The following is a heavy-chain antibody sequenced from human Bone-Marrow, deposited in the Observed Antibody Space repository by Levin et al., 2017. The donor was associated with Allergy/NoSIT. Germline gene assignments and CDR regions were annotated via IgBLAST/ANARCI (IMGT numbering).Heavy chain of an antibody. V-gene: IGHV4-59*01. J-gene: IGHJ5*02. CDR2: ISHTGRT. CDR1: GGSISGFY. Sequence: PSETLSLTCAVSGGSISGFYWNWIRQPPGKGPQWIGHISHTGRTTYNPSLKSRLAISVDTSKNQFSLRLTSVTAADTAVYFCARDFNSGDYVGWFDPWGQGTLVIVSS. CDR3: ARDFNSGDYVGWFDP. D-gene: IGHD4-17*01.